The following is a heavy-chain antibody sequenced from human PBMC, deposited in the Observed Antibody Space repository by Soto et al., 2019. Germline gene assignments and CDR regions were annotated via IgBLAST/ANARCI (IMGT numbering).Heavy chain of an antibody. CDR3: ARGLRYFDPFDY. CDR1: GYTFSNYG. Sequence: GASVKVSCKASGYTFSNYGVSWVRQAPGQGLEWMGWISAYNGNTYYAQKLQGRVTMTTDTSTSTAYMELRSLRSDDTAVYYCARGLRYFDPFDYWGPGTLVTVSS. CDR2: ISAYNGNT. V-gene: IGHV1-18*01. D-gene: IGHD3-9*01. J-gene: IGHJ4*02.